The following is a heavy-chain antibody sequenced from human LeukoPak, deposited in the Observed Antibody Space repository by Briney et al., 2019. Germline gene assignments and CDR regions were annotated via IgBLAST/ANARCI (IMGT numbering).Heavy chain of an antibody. J-gene: IGHJ4*02. V-gene: IGHV1-24*01. D-gene: IGHD3-22*01. CDR1: GYTLTELS. CDR3: ATDLPDYYDSSGPAPVDY. CDR2: FDPEDGET. Sequence: ASVKVSCKVSGYTLTELSMHWVRQAPGKGLEWMGGFDPEDGETIYAQKFQGRVTMTEDTSTDTAYMELSSLRSEDTAVYYCATDLPDYYDSSGPAPVDYWGQGTLVTVSS.